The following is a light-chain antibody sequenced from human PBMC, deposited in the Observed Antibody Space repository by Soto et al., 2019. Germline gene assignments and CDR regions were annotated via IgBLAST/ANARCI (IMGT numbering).Light chain of an antibody. CDR3: QRYGTSTT. V-gene: IGKV3-20*01. J-gene: IGKJ1*01. Sequence: IVLTQSPGTLSLSPGERATLSCRASQSVPNSYFAWYQQQPGQAPRLLIYGACSRATGIPVRLSGSGSGTDFTLTISRMEAEDFAVYYCQRYGTSTTFGQGTKVDIK. CDR1: QSVPNSY. CDR2: GAC.